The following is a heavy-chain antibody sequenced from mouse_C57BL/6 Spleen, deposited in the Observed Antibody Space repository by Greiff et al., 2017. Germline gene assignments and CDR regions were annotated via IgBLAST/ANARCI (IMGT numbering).Heavy chain of an antibody. J-gene: IGHJ4*01. V-gene: IGHV1-39*01. CDR3: ARTAQATYAMDY. D-gene: IGHD3-2*02. CDR1: GYSFTDYH. CDR2: INPNYGTT. Sequence: EVQLQQSGPELVKPGASVKISCKASGYSFTDYHMNWVKQSNGKSLEWIGVINPNYGTTSSNQKFKGKATLTVEQSSSTAYMQLNSLTSEDSAVYYCARTAQATYAMDYWGQGTSVTVSS.